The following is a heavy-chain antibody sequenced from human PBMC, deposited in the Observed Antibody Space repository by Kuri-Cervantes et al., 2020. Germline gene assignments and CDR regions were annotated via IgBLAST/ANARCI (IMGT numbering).Heavy chain of an antibody. CDR1: GYTFTSYA. J-gene: IGHJ2*01. CDR2: INAGNGNT. Sequence: ASVKVSCKASGYTFTSYAMHWVRQAPGQRLEWMGWINAGNGNTKYSQKFQGRVTITRDTSASTAYMELSSLRSEDTAVYYCARGSSIAVAGRLLGYFDLWGRGTLVTVSS. D-gene: IGHD6-19*01. V-gene: IGHV1-3*01. CDR3: ARGSSIAVAGRLLGYFDL.